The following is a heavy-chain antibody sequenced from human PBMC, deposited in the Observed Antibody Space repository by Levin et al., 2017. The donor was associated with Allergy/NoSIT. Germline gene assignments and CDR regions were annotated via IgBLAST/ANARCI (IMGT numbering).Heavy chain of an antibody. CDR2: ISYDGSDK. J-gene: IGHJ4*02. V-gene: IGHV3-30*18. CDR1: GFTFSSYG. Sequence: GGSLRLSCAASGFTFSSYGMHWVRQAPGKGLEWVAVISYDGSDKYYADSVKGRITISRDNSKNTLYLQMNSLRAEDTAVYYCAKRGDSSGYPAYFDYWGQGTLVTVSS. D-gene: IGHD3-22*01. CDR3: AKRGDSSGYPAYFDY.